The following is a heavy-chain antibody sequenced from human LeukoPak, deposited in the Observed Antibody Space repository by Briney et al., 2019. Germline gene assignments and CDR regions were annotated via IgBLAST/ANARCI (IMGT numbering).Heavy chain of an antibody. CDR1: GFTFSSHS. CDR3: ARDKKVGATLFDF. CDR2: ISSSSSYI. J-gene: IGHJ3*01. D-gene: IGHD1-26*01. Sequence: KPGGSLRLSCAASGFTFSSHSMSWVRQAPGKGLEWVSSISSSSSYIYYADSVKGRFTISRDNAKNSLYLQMNSLRAEDTAVYYCARDKKVGATLFDFWGQGTMVTVSS. V-gene: IGHV3-21*01.